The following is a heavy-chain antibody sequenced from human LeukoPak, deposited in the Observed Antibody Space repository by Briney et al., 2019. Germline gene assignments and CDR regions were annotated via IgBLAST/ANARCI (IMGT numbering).Heavy chain of an antibody. CDR2: IGGSGRSI. J-gene: IGHJ4*02. CDR3: ARESRRVCSSTSCYSDY. V-gene: IGHV3-23*01. CDR1: GFTFSSHA. D-gene: IGHD2-2*02. Sequence: GGSLRLSCAASGFTFSSHAMSWVRQAPGKGLEWVSTIGGSGRSIFYADSVKGRFTISRDNSKNSLYLRMNSLRAEDTAVYYCARESRRVCSSTSCYSDYWGQGTLVTVSS.